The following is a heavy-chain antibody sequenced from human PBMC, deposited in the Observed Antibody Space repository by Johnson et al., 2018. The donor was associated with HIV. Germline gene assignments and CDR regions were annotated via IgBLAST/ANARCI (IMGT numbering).Heavy chain of an antibody. CDR2: ISYDGSNK. V-gene: IGHV3-30*04. D-gene: IGHD1-26*01. CDR1: GFTFSS. Sequence: QVQLVESGGGLIQPGGSLRLSCAASGFTFSSMHWDRQAPGKGLEWVAVISYDGSNKYYADSVKGRFTISRDNSKNTLYLQMNSLRAEDTAVYYCARGEGGTYLPDAFDIWGQGTMVTVSS. CDR3: ARGEGGTYLPDAFDI. J-gene: IGHJ3*02.